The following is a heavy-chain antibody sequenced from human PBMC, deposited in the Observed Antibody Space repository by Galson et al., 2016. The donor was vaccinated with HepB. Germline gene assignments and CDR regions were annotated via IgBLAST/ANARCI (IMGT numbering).Heavy chain of an antibody. D-gene: IGHD4-17*01. CDR3: ARLKVDYGDYGGYYFGMDV. V-gene: IGHV4-59*08. Sequence: SETLSLTCTVSGGSISHFYWSWIRQPPGEGLEWIGYIHHSGSTTYKASLKSRLTISIDTSKDQFPLTLSSVPAADTALYHCARLKVDYGDYGGYYFGMDVWGQGTTVTVSS. CDR1: GGSISHFY. CDR2: IHHSGST. J-gene: IGHJ6*02.